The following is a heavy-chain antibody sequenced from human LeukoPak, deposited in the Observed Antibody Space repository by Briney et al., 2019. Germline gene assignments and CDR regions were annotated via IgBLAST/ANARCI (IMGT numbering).Heavy chain of an antibody. J-gene: IGHJ6*02. V-gene: IGHV3-73*01. CDR3: SASLKTYCSGGKCHSDYYYYGMDV. D-gene: IGHD2-15*01. Sequence: GGSLRLSCVASEFTFSGSAIHWVRQASGKGLEWVGRIRGKANNYAAAYAASVEGRFTISRDDSKNTAFLQINALKTEDSAVYYCSASLKTYCSGGKCHSDYYYYGMDVWGRGTTVTVSS. CDR1: EFTFSGSA. CDR2: IRGKANNYAA.